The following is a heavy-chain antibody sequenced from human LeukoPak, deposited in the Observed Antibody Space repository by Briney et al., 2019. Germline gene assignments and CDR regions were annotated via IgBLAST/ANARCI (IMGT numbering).Heavy chain of an antibody. D-gene: IGHD4-17*01. CDR3: AKVISYGDYGGFDY. Sequence: PGGSLRLSCAASGFTFSSYAMHWVRQAPGKGLEWVAVISYDGSNKYYADSVKGRFTISKDNSKNTLYLQMNHLRTEDTALYYCAKVISYGDYGGFDYWGQGTLVTVSS. CDR2: ISYDGSNK. J-gene: IGHJ4*02. CDR1: GFTFSSYA. V-gene: IGHV3-30*04.